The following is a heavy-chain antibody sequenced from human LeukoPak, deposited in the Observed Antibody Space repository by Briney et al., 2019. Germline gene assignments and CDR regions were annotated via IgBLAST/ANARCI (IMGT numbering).Heavy chain of an antibody. D-gene: IGHD6-19*01. CDR1: GGSISSGGYH. V-gene: IGHV4-31*03. Sequence: SETLSLTCTVSGGSISSGGYHWSWIRQHPGEGLEWIGYIYYSGSSYYNPSLKSRVSISVDTSKNQFSLKLSSVTAADTAVYYCARREQWLPFDYWGQGTLVTVSS. J-gene: IGHJ4*02. CDR2: IYYSGSS. CDR3: ARREQWLPFDY.